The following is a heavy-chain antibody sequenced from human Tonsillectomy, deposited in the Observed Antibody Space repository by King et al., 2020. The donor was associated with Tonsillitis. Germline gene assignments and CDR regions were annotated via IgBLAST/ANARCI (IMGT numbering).Heavy chain of an antibody. Sequence: LQLQESGPGLVKPSETLSLTCTVSGGSISSSSYYWGWIRQPPGKGLELIGSIYYSGRTYYNPSLKSRVTISVDTSKNQFSLKLSSVTAADTAVYYCASQRITMVRGVIAPFDYWGQGTLVTVSS. J-gene: IGHJ4*02. CDR1: GGSISSSSYY. V-gene: IGHV4-39*07. CDR2: IYYSGRT. CDR3: ASQRITMVRGVIAPFDY. D-gene: IGHD3-10*01.